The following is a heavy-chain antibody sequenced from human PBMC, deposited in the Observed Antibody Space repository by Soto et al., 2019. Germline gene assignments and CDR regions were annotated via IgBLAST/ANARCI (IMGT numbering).Heavy chain of an antibody. CDR3: ARGGDVYTTSLFDY. D-gene: IGHD3-16*01. CDR1: SDSISRYY. Sequence: SETLSLTCTVSSDSISRYYWSWIRQPPGKGLEWIGYIYYTGSTNSNPSLRSRLTMSVDASQNQSSLKLNSVTAADTAVYFCARGGDVYTTSLFDYWGRRTLVAVSS. V-gene: IGHV4-59*01. CDR2: IYYTGST. J-gene: IGHJ4*02.